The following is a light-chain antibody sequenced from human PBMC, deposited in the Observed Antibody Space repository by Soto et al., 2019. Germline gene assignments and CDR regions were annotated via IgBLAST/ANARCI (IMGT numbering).Light chain of an antibody. Sequence: EIVLTQSPGTLSLSPGERATLSCRASQSVSSSYLAWYQQKPGQAPRLLIYGASSRATGIPDRFSGSGSGTDFTLAISRLQPEDFAVSYCQQFDSSLYTVGQGNKLEIK. V-gene: IGKV3-20*01. CDR3: QQFDSSLYT. J-gene: IGKJ2*01. CDR1: QSVSSSY. CDR2: GAS.